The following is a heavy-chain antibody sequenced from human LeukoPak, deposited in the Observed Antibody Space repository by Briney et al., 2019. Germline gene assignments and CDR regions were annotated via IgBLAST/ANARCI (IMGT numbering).Heavy chain of an antibody. CDR3: AKASSS. CDR2: ISGSGGST. J-gene: IGHJ4*02. Sequence: GGSLRLSCVTSGFTLSTYPMSWVRQAPGKGLEWVSAISGSGGSTYYADSVKGRFTISRDDSKNTLYLQMNSLRAEDTAVYYCAKASSSWGQGTLVTVSS. CDR1: GFTLSTYP. D-gene: IGHD6-13*01. V-gene: IGHV3-23*01.